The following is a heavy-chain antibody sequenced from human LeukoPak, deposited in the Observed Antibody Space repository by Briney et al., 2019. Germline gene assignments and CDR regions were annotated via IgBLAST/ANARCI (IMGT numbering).Heavy chain of an antibody. Sequence: PGGSLRLSCAGSGFTFSDYSMNWVRQAPGKGLEWVSYIGRSSSIIYYADSVKGRFTISRDNAKNSLYLQMNSLRDEDTAVYYCARDPRAFDIWDQGTMVTVSS. CDR2: IGRSSSII. J-gene: IGHJ3*02. V-gene: IGHV3-48*02. CDR1: GFTFSDYS. CDR3: ARDPRAFDI.